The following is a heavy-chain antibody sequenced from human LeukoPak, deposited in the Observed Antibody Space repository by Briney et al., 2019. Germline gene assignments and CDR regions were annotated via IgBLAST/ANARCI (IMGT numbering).Heavy chain of an antibody. CDR2: LHNSGST. D-gene: IGHD2-15*01. V-gene: IGHV4-59*08. J-gene: IGHJ3*02. Sequence: SETLSLTSTDPGGSINSYYWSWIRQPPGKGLEWIGYLHNSGSTNYNPSLKSRVTTSVDTSKTQFSLKLSSVTAADTAVYYCAGQLRGGSWYSCVFDIWGQGTMVTVSS. CDR1: GGSINSYY. CDR3: AGQLRGGSWYSCVFDI.